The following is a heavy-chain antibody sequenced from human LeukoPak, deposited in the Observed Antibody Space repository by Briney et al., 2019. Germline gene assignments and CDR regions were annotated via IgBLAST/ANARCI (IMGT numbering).Heavy chain of an antibody. CDR2: IDQSSKM. CDR3: ARHSDYLGVNGFDI. CDR1: GGSISGSSQY. V-gene: IGHV4-39*01. D-gene: IGHD3-3*01. J-gene: IGHJ3*02. Sequence: PSETLSLTCTVSGGSISGSSQYRGWIRQPPGKGLEWIGSIDQSSKMYYNPSLESRVTISVDTSKNNFSLKLRSVTATDTAMYYCARHSDYLGVNGFDIWGQGTMVTVSS.